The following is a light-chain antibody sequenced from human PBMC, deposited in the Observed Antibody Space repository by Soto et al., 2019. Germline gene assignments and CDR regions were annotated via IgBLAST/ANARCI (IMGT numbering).Light chain of an antibody. CDR1: QSLSSS. J-gene: IGKJ5*01. V-gene: IGKV3D-20*02. Sequence: IEFTQSPGTLPLSQGERATLSCRASQSLSSSQLAWYQQKPGQAPRLLIHDASSRATGIPGRFSGSGSGTEFTLTISSLQSEDFAVYYCQQYNNWPPITFGQGTRLEI. CDR3: QQYNNWPPIT. CDR2: DAS.